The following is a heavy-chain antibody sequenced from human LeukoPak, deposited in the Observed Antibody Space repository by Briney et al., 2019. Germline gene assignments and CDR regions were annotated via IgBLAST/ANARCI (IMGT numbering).Heavy chain of an antibody. J-gene: IGHJ5*02. Sequence: SETLSLTCTVSGGSISSSYWSWIRQPPGKGLEWIGYIYYSGSTNYNPSLKSRVTISVDTSKNQFSLKLSSVTAADTAVYYCARRGGYNWFDPWGQGTLVTVSS. CDR1: GGSISSSY. CDR2: IYYSGST. CDR3: ARRGGYNWFDP. D-gene: IGHD3-16*01. V-gene: IGHV4-59*08.